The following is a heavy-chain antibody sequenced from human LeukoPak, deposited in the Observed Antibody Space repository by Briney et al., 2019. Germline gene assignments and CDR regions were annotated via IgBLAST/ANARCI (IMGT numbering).Heavy chain of an antibody. V-gene: IGHV4-59*08. J-gene: IGHJ6*03. D-gene: IGHD2-2*01. CDR2: IYYSGST. Sequence: SETLSLTCTVSGGSISSYYWSRIRQPPGKGLEWIGYIYYSGSTNYNPSLKRRVTISVDTSKNQFSLKLSSVTAADTAVYYCARTTWDIVVVPAATDIYYMDVWGKGTTVTVSS. CDR1: GGSISSYY. CDR3: ARTTWDIVVVPAATDIYYMDV.